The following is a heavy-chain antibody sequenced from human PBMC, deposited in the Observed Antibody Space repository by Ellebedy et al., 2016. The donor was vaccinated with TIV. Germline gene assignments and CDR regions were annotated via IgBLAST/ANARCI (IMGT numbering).Heavy chain of an antibody. CDR2: INHSGST. V-gene: IGHV4-34*01. CDR1: GGSFSGYY. CDR3: ARESDSQFYFDY. Sequence: MPSETLSLTFAVYGGSFSGYYWSWIRQPPGKGLEWIGEINHSGSTNYNPSLKSRVTISVDTYKNQLSLKLSSVTAAETAVYFCARESDSQFYFDYWGQGSLVTVSS. J-gene: IGHJ4*02.